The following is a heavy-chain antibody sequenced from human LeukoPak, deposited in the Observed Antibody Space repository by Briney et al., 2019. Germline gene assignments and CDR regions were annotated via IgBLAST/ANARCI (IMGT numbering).Heavy chain of an antibody. V-gene: IGHV1-69*15. CDR2: IIPIYNPV. D-gene: IGHD2-21*02. CDR1: GGTFSSYA. Sequence: SVKVSCKTSGGTFSSYAFSWMRQAPGQGLEWVGRIIPIYNPVDYTQRFQGRVSITADESTNTVYLELSSLRYDDTAVYYCAREPLGCGGDCHFDYWGQGTLVTVSS. CDR3: AREPLGCGGDCHFDY. J-gene: IGHJ4*02.